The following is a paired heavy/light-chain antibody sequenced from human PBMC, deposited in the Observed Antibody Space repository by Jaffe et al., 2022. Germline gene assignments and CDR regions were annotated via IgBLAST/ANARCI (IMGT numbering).Heavy chain of an antibody. CDR2: IKEDGSEK. Sequence: EVQLVESGGGLVQPGGSLRLSCAASGFTVNSFWMTWVRQAPGKGLEWVANIKEDGSEKNYVDSVKGRFTISKDSTTNSLYLQMNSLTGEDTAVYFCARDGNNVNDFDQWGQGTLVTVSS. V-gene: IGHV3-7*05. CDR1: GFTVNSFW. J-gene: IGHJ4*02. CDR3: ARDGNNVNDFDQ. D-gene: IGHD1-1*01.
Light chain of an antibody. CDR1: SSAISGYKY. CDR3: STWMPSNTFV. CDR2: DVS. V-gene: IGLV2-14*03. J-gene: IGLJ1*01. Sequence: QSALTQPASVSGSPGQSITISCTGTSSAISGYKYVSWYQQHPGKAPKLVIYDVSNRPSGISSRFSGSKTAKSASLTISGLQAEDEGDYYCSTWMPSNTFVFGTGSKVTVL.